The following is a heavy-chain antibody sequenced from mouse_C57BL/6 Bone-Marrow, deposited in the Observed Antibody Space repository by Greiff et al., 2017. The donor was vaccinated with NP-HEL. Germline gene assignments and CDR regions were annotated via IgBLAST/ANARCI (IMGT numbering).Heavy chain of an antibody. Sequence: VQVVESGPELVKPGASVKISCKASGYAFSSSWMNWVKQRPGKGLEWIGRIYPGDGDTNYNGKFKGKATLTADKSSSTAYMQLSSLTSEDSAVYFCAREDYYWYFDVWGTGTTVTVSS. V-gene: IGHV1-82*01. CDR2: IYPGDGDT. J-gene: IGHJ1*03. CDR1: GYAFSSSW. CDR3: AREDYYWYFDV. D-gene: IGHD1-1*02.